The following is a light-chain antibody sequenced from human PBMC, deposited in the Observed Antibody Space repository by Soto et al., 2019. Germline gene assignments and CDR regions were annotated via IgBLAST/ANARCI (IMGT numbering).Light chain of an antibody. V-gene: IGKV1-9*01. Sequence: IQLTQSPSSLSASVGDRVSITCRASQDIQTYLAWYQQKRGEAPKLLISGTFTLQSGVPSRFNGSGSGTDFTLTIRRMQPEDVATYYCQHLNNYPPFNFGPGNKVDLE. CDR2: GTF. CDR3: QHLNNYPPFN. J-gene: IGKJ3*01. CDR1: QDIQTY.